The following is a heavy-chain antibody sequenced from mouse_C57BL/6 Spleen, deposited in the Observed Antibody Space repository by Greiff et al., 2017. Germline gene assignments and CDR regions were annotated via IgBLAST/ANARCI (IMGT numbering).Heavy chain of an antibody. J-gene: IGHJ1*03. CDR3: ARLGYDYDGYWYFDV. CDR1: GYTFTSYW. CDR2: INPSNGGT. Sequence: QVQLQQPGTELVKPGASVKLSCKASGYTFTSYWMHWVKQRPGQGLEWIGNINPSNGGTNYNEKFKSKATLTVDQSSSTAYMQLSSLTSEDSAVYYCARLGYDYDGYWYFDVWGTGTTVTVSS. V-gene: IGHV1-53*01. D-gene: IGHD2-4*01.